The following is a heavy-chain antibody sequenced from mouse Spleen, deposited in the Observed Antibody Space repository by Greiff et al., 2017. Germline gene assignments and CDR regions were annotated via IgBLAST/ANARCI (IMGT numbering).Heavy chain of an antibody. CDR1: GYTFTSYW. V-gene: IGHV1-69*01. Sequence: QVQLKQPGAELVMPGASVKLSCKASGYTFTSYWMHWVKQRPGQGLEWIGEIDPSDSYTNYNQKFKGKATLTVDKSSSTAYMQLSSLTSEDSAVYYCARGRQLGPSFDYWGQGTTLTVSS. J-gene: IGHJ2*01. CDR3: ARGRQLGPSFDY. CDR2: IDPSDSYT. D-gene: IGHD3-2*01.